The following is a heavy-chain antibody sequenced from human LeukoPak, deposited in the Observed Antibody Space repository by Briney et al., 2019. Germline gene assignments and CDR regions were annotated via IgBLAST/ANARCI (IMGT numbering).Heavy chain of an antibody. CDR1: GFTFSSYA. V-gene: IGHV3-30*04. D-gene: IGHD3-22*01. CDR2: ISYDGSNK. CDR3: ARDRYGSSGYYLDY. J-gene: IGHJ4*02. Sequence: GGSLRLSGAASGFTFSSYAMHWVRQAPGKGLEWVAVISYDGSNKYYADSVKGRFTISRDNSKNTLYLQMNSLRAEDTAVYYCARDRYGSSGYYLDYWGQGTLVTVSS.